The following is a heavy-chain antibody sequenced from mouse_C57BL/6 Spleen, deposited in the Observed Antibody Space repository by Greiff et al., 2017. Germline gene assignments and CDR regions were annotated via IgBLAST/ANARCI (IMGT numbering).Heavy chain of an antibody. CDR2: IDPSDSYT. V-gene: IGHV1-69*01. CDR3: ARLRPAQATGFAY. D-gene: IGHD3-2*02. CDR1: GYTFTSYW. Sequence: QVQLQQPGAELVMPGASVKLSCKASGYTFTSYWMHWVKQRPGQGLEWIGEIDPSDSYTNYNQKFKGKSTLTVDKSSSTAYMQLSSLTSEDSAVYYCARLRPAQATGFAYWGQGTLVTVSA. J-gene: IGHJ3*01.